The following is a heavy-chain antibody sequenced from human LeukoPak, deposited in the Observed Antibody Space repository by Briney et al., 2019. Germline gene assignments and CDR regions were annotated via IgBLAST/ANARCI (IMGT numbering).Heavy chain of an antibody. Sequence: GGSLRLPCAASGFIFSNYYMSWVRQAPGKGLEWVSAINGTGTSTYYADSVKGRFTISRDNSKSMLYLQMNSLRAEDTAVYYCAKKRGILWFYFDYWGQGTLVTVSS. D-gene: IGHD3-10*01. J-gene: IGHJ4*02. CDR3: AKKRGILWFYFDY. CDR1: GFIFSNYY. V-gene: IGHV3-23*01. CDR2: INGTGTST.